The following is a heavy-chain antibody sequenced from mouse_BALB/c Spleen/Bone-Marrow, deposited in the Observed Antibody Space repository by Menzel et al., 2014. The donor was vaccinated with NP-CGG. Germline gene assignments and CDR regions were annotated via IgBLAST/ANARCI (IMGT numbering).Heavy chain of an antibody. J-gene: IGHJ4*01. CDR2: ISYDGSN. V-gene: IGHV3-6*02. CDR3: ARGYEPPYAMDY. CDR1: GYSITSGYY. D-gene: IGHD2-2*01. Sequence: VQLQQPGPGLVKPSQSLSLPCSVTGYSITSGYYWNWIRQFPGNKLEWMGYISYDGSNNYNPSLKNRISITRDTSKNQFFLKLNSVTTEDTATYYCARGYEPPYAMDYWGQGTSVTVSS.